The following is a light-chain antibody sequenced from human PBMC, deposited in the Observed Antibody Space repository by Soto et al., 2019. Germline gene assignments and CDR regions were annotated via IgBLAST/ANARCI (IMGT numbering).Light chain of an antibody. CDR2: EVS. J-gene: IGLJ3*02. CDR1: SSDVGGYNY. CDR3: SSYTNNNTRV. Sequence: QSALTQPASVSGSPGQSITISCTGTSSDVGGYNYVSWYQQHPGKAPKLMIYEVSNRPSGVSNRFSGSKSGNTASLTISGLQAEDEADYYCSSYTNNNTRVFGGGTQLTVL. V-gene: IGLV2-14*01.